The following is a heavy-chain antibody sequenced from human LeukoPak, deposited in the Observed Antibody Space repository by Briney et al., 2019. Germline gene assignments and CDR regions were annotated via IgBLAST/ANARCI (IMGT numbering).Heavy chain of an antibody. CDR1: GYTFTSYD. CDR2: MNPNSGNT. CDR3: ARGRRVYAISWFDP. Sequence: GASVKVSCKASGYTFTSYDINWVRQATGQGLEWTGWMNPNSGNTGYAQKFQGRVTMTRNTSISTAYMELSSLRSEDTAVYYCARGRRVYAISWFDPWGQGTLVTVSS. J-gene: IGHJ5*02. V-gene: IGHV1-8*01. D-gene: IGHD2-8*01.